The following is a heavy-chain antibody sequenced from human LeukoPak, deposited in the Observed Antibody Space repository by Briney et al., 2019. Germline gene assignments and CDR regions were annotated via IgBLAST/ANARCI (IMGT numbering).Heavy chain of an antibody. J-gene: IGHJ5*02. D-gene: IGHD3-16*01. CDR1: GVTFSSYA. CDR2: IRWNSGSI. Sequence: GGSLRHSCAASGVTFSSYAMHGVRQAPGKGLEGGSGIRWNSGSIGYADSVKSRFTISRGNDKNSLYLQMNSLRAADMALYYCAKVTGGFDPWGQGNLVTVSS. V-gene: IGHV3-9*03. CDR3: AKVTGGFDP.